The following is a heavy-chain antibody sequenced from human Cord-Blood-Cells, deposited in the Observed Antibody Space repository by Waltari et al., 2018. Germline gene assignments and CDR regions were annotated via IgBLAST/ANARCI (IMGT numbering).Heavy chain of an antibody. J-gene: IGHJ3*01. CDR3: TTEDRPAPWYYDFWSGYYSG. Sequence: EVQLVESGGGLVKPGGSIRLSCAASGFTFSNAWMSWVRQAPGKGLEWVGRSKSKTDEGTTDYAAPVKGRFTISRDDSKNTLYLQMNSLKTEDTAVYYCTTEDRPAPWYYDFWSGYYSGWGQGTMVTVSS. V-gene: IGHV3-15*01. CDR2: SKSKTDEGTT. D-gene: IGHD3-3*01. CDR1: GFTFSNAW.